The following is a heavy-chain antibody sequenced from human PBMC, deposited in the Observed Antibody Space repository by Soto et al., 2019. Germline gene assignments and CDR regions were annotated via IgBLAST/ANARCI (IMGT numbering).Heavy chain of an antibody. CDR1: SGSISSSNW. CDR3: ARGGGYYYDSSGYATSDAFDI. D-gene: IGHD3-22*01. V-gene: IGHV4-4*02. Sequence: QVQLQESGPGLVKPSGTLSLTCAVSSGSISSSNWWSWVRQPPGKGLEWIGEIYHSGSTNYNPSLKSRVTKSVDKSKNQFSLKLSSVTAADTAVYYCARGGGYYYDSSGYATSDAFDIWGQGTMVTVSS. CDR2: IYHSGST. J-gene: IGHJ3*02.